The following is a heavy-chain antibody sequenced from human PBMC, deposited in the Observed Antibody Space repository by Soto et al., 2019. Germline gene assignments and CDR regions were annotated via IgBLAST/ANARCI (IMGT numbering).Heavy chain of an antibody. Sequence: SETLSLTCTVSGASVINDGYYWSWIRQPPGKGLEWIGYISNSGNTNYNPSLKSRVTVSVDTSKNQFSLNLDSVTAADTAVYYCASDVSGWSSRAFDYWGQGTRVTVSS. J-gene: IGHJ4*02. CDR1: GASVINDGYY. CDR2: ISNSGNT. D-gene: IGHD6-13*01. CDR3: ASDVSGWSSRAFDY. V-gene: IGHV4-61*08.